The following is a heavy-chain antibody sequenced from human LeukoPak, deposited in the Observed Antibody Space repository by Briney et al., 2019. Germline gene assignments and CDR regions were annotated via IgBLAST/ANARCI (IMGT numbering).Heavy chain of an antibody. D-gene: IGHD1-26*01. Sequence: SETLSLTCTVSGGSISSGSYYWSWIRQPAGKGLEWIGRIYTSGSTNYNPSLKSRVTISVDTSKNQFSLKLSSVTAADTAVYYCARNLGAATDYWGQGTLVTVSS. CDR3: ARNLGAATDY. CDR2: IYTSGST. J-gene: IGHJ4*02. V-gene: IGHV4-61*02. CDR1: GGSISSGSYY.